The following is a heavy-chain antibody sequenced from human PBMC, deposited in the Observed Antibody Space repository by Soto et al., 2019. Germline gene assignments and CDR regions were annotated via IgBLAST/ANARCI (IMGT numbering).Heavy chain of an antibody. CDR1: GYTFTSYD. Sequence: ASVKVSCKASGYTFTSYDIIWVRQAPGQGLEWMGWISAYNGNTNYEQKLQGRVTMTTDTSTSTAYMELRSLRSDDTALYYCASYCISTSCYTRGLDYWGQGTLVTVSS. CDR2: ISAYNGNT. V-gene: IGHV1-18*01. J-gene: IGHJ4*02. CDR3: ASYCISTSCYTRGLDY. D-gene: IGHD2-2*01.